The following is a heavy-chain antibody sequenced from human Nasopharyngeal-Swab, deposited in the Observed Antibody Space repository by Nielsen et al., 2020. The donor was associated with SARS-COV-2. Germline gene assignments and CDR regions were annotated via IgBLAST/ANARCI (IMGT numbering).Heavy chain of an antibody. CDR2: INHSGST. Sequence: GSLRLSCAVYGGSFSGYYWSWIRQPPGKGLEWIGEINHSGSTNYNPSLKSRVTIPVDTSKNQFSLKLSSVTAADTAVYYCARGSYCSSTSCYWDYWGQGTLVTVSS. CDR3: ARGSYCSSTSCYWDY. D-gene: IGHD2-2*01. CDR1: GGSFSGYY. J-gene: IGHJ4*02. V-gene: IGHV4-34*01.